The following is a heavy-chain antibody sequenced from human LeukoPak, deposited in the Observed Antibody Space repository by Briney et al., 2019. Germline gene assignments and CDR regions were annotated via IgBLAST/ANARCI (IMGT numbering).Heavy chain of an antibody. CDR1: GFTFSSYA. D-gene: IGHD5-12*01. CDR2: ISGSGGST. CDR3: VIVATSNVY. Sequence: PGGSLTLSCAASGFTFSSYAMIWLRQAPGKGLEWVSAISGSGGSTYYADSVKGRFTISRDNSKNTLDLQMNSLRAEDTAIYYCVIVATSNVYWGQGNRVTVS. J-gene: IGHJ4*02. V-gene: IGHV3-23*01.